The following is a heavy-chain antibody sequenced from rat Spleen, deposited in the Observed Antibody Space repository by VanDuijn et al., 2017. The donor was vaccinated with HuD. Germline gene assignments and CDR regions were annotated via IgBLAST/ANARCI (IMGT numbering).Heavy chain of an antibody. CDR2: ISFDGSST. J-gene: IGHJ2*01. D-gene: IGHD1-10*01. CDR3: ARRSITTFFDN. Sequence: EVQLVESDGGLVQPGRSLKLSCAASGFTFSDYYMAWVRQAPTKGLEWVASISFDGSSTYYRDSVKGRFTVSRDNAKSTLYLQMDSLRSEDTATYYCARRSITTFFDNWGQGVMVTVSS. V-gene: IGHV5-7*01. CDR1: GFTFSDYY.